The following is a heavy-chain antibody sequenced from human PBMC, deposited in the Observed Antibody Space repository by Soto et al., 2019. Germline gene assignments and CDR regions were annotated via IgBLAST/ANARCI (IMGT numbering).Heavy chain of an antibody. V-gene: IGHV1-2*04. J-gene: IGHJ4*02. Sequence: ASVKVSCKASGYTFTGYYMHWVRQAPGQGLEWVGWINPNSGGTNYAQKFQGWVTMTRDTSISAAYMELSRLRSDDTAVYYCARGFIPEDGKLGYSGQGTLFTVSS. CDR1: GYTFTGYY. D-gene: IGHD3-16*01. CDR3: ARGFIPEDGKLGY. CDR2: INPNSGGT.